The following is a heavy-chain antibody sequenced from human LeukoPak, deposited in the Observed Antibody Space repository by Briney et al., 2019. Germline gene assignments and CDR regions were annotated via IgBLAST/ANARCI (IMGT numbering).Heavy chain of an antibody. Sequence: SVKVSCKASGGTFSSYAISWVRQAPGQGLEWMGGIIPIFGTANYAQKFQGRVTITTDESTSTAYMELSSLRSEDTAVYYCARAPITMVRGVPTTYNWFDPWGQGTLVTVSS. D-gene: IGHD3-10*01. CDR3: ARAPITMVRGVPTTYNWFDP. CDR1: GGTFSSYA. CDR2: IIPIFGTA. J-gene: IGHJ5*02. V-gene: IGHV1-69*05.